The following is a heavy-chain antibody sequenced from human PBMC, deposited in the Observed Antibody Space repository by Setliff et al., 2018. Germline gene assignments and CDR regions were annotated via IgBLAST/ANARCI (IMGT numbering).Heavy chain of an antibody. V-gene: IGHV1-46*02. CDR2: INPGGGSA. CDR1: GGNFNNYA. CDR3: SRLVRYCTTTTCQSVPGAEV. D-gene: IGHD2-8*01. Sequence: ASVKVSCKASGGNFNNYAINWVRQAPGQGLEWVGIINPGGGSASYAEKFQGRVTMTTDTSTSTAYMELRSLRSDDTAVYYCSRLVRYCTTTTCQSVPGAEVWGQGTLVTVSS. J-gene: IGHJ4*02.